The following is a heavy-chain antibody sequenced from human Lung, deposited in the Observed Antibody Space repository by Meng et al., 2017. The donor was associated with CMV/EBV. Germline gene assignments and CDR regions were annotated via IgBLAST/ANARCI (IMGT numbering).Heavy chain of an antibody. CDR3: ARATGGGY. CDR1: GFTFSSYS. CDR2: ISSSSSYI. V-gene: IGHV3-21*01. J-gene: IGHJ4*02. D-gene: IGHD4-11*01. Sequence: GESXKISCAASGFTFSSYSMNWVRQAPGKGLEWVSSISSSSSYIYYADSVKGRFTISGDNAKNSLYLQMNSLRAEDTAVYYCARATGGGYLGQGTLVTVSS.